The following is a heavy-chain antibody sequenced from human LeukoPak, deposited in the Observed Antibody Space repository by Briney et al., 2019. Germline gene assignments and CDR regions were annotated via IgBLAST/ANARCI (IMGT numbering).Heavy chain of an antibody. D-gene: IGHD6-13*01. CDR1: GFTFSDYY. J-gene: IGHJ5*02. CDR3: ARDSCARAAALAPYNWFDP. V-gene: IGHV3-11*01. Sequence: GGSLRLSCAASGFTFSDYYMSWIRQAPGKGLEWVSYISSSGSTIYYADSVKGRFTISRDNAKNSLYLQMNSLRAEDTAVYYCARDSCARAAALAPYNWFDPWGQGTLVTVSS. CDR2: ISSSGSTI.